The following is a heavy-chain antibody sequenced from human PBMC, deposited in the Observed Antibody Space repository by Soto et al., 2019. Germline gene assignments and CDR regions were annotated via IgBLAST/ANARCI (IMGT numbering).Heavy chain of an antibody. CDR3: ARVRQLVGYSSYYMDV. J-gene: IGHJ6*03. V-gene: IGHV1-69*13. D-gene: IGHD6-6*01. CDR2: IIPIFGTA. CDR1: GGTFSSYA. Sequence: SVKVSCKASGGTFSSYAISWVRQAPGQGLEWMGGIIPIFGTANYAQKFQGRVTITADESTSTAYMELSSLRSEDTAVYYCARVRQLVGYSSYYMDVWGKGTTVTVSS.